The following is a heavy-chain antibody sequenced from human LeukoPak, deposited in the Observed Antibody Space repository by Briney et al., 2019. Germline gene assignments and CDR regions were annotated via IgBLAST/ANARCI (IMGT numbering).Heavy chain of an antibody. CDR1: GGTFSSYA. CDR2: IIPIFGTA. J-gene: IGHJ4*02. CDR3: ASLYYYDSSGYSEASDY. V-gene: IGHV1-69*13. D-gene: IGHD3-22*01. Sequence: GASVTVSCKASGGTFSSYAISWVRQAPGQGLEWMGGIIPIFGTANYAQKFQGRVTITADESTSTAYMELSSLRSEDTAVYYCASLYYYDSSGYSEASDYWGQGTLVTVSS.